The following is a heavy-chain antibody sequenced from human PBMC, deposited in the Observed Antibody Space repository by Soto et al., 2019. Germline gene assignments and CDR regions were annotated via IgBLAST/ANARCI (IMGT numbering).Heavy chain of an antibody. CDR1: GDSINSSHW. CDR3: AARHFWSRPWTDRSLDY. CDR2: ISHSGST. D-gene: IGHD3-3*02. J-gene: IGHJ4*02. V-gene: IGHV4-4*02. Sequence: KASETLSLTCAVSGDSINSSHWCNWVRQPPEKGLERIGQISHSGSTTYNPSLTSRVTISVDKSKNHFSLKLTSVTAADTAVYYCAARHFWSRPWTDRSLDYWGQGTLVTVSS.